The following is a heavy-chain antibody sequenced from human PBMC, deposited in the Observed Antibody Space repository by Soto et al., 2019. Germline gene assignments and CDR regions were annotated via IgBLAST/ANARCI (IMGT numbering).Heavy chain of an antibody. CDR2: IIPILGIA. D-gene: IGHD6-13*01. J-gene: IGHJ3*02. V-gene: IGHV1-69*02. Sequence: ASVKVSCKASGGTFSSYTISWGRQAPGQGLEWMGRIIPILGIANYAQKFQGRVTITADKSTSTAYMELSSLRSEDTAVYYCASERAGQQLVNDAFAIWGQGTMVTVSS. CDR1: GGTFSSYT. CDR3: ASERAGQQLVNDAFAI.